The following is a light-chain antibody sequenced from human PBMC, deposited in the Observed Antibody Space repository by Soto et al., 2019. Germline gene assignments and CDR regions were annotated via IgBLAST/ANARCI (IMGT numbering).Light chain of an antibody. J-gene: IGLJ2*01. CDR3: QSADSSGAYVV. Sequence: SYELTQPPSVSVSPGQTARMTCSGDALPKQYTFWYQQKPGQAPVLMIYEDILRPSGIPERFSGSSSGTTVTLTISGVQAEDEADYYCQSADSSGAYVVFGGGTKVTVL. CDR2: EDI. V-gene: IGLV3-25*03. CDR1: ALPKQY.